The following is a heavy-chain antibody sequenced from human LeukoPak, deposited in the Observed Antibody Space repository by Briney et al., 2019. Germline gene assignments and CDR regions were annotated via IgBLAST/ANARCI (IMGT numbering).Heavy chain of an antibody. Sequence: PGGSLRLSCAASGFTFDDYDMHWVRHAPGKGLEGVSGISCIRGSICYSDSVNGRFTISGDNAKNSLYLQMNILRAEDTALYYCAKALVTTSYYYYYGMDVWVQGTTVTVSS. CDR3: AKALVTTSYYYYYGMDV. D-gene: IGHD4-17*01. V-gene: IGHV3-9*01. CDR1: GFTFDDYD. CDR2: ISCIRGSI. J-gene: IGHJ6*02.